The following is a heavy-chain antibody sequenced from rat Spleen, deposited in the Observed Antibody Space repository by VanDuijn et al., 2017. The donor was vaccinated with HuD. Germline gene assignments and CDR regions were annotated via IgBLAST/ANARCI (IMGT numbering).Heavy chain of an antibody. V-gene: IGHV2-34*01. CDR3: ARALGDA. Sequence: QVQLKESGPGLVQPSETLSLTCTVSGFSLTSYSVSWVRQPSGKGPEWMGRMWYDGDTAYNSALKSRLSISRDTSKSQVFLKMNNLQTEDTAMYCCARALGDAWGQGASVTVSS. J-gene: IGHJ4*01. D-gene: IGHD4-6*01. CDR2: MWYDGDT. CDR1: GFSLTSYS.